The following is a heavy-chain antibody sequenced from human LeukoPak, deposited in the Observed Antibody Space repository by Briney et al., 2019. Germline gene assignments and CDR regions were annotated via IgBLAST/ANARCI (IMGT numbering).Heavy chain of an antibody. CDR1: GFTFSSYG. J-gene: IGHJ3*02. V-gene: IGHV3-33*01. CDR3: AREAWWELRSSAFDI. D-gene: IGHD1-26*01. CDR2: IWYDGSNK. Sequence: GRSLRLSCAASGFTFSSYGMHWVRQAPGKGLEWVAVIWYDGSNKYYADSVKGRFTISRDNAKNSLYLQMNSLRAEDTAVYYCAREAWWELRSSAFDIWGQGTMVTVSS.